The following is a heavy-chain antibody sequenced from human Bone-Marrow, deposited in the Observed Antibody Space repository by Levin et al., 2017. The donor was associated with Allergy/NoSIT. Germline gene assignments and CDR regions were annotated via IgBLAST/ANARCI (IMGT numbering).Heavy chain of an antibody. J-gene: IGHJ5*02. Sequence: GGSLRLSCVASEFFFSNYWMSWVRQAPGKGPEWVANIKVDGSETYYVDSVRGRFTISRDNAKNSLFLQMNGLRVEDTAVYYCVRNVPSSWGPGTLVTVSS. CDR1: EFFFSNYW. CDR3: VRNVPSS. V-gene: IGHV3-7*01. CDR2: IKVDGSET.